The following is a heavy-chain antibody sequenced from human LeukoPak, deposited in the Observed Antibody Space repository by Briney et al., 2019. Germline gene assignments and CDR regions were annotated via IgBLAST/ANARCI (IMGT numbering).Heavy chain of an antibody. Sequence: GGSLRLSCAASGFTFSSYWMHWVRQAPGKGLVWVSRINSDGSSTSYADSVKGRFTISRDNAKNTLYLQMNSLRAEDTAVYYCARXPAYXXGMDXXXXGTTVTVSS. CDR3: ARXPAYXXGMDX. CDR1: GFTFSSYW. CDR2: INSDGSST. J-gene: IGHJ6*01. V-gene: IGHV3-74*01.